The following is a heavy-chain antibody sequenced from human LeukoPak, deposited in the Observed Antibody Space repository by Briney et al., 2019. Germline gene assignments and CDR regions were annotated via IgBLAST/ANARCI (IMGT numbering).Heavy chain of an antibody. V-gene: IGHV4-34*01. J-gene: IGHJ4*02. CDR2: INHSGST. D-gene: IGHD6-6*01. CDR3: ARGRASGIAARRPPFDY. Sequence: PSETLSLTCAVYGGSFSGYYWSWIRQPPGKGLEWIGEINHSGSTNYNPSLKGRVTISVDTSKNQFSLKLSSVTAADTAVYYCARGRASGIAARRPPFDYWGQGTLVTVSS. CDR1: GGSFSGYY.